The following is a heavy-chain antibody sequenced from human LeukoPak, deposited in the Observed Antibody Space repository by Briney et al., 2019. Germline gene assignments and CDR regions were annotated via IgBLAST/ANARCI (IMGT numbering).Heavy chain of an antibody. D-gene: IGHD4-17*01. CDR2: IYSGGNT. V-gene: IGHV3-53*01. CDR1: GFTFSNYE. J-gene: IGHJ4*02. Sequence: GGSLRLSCAASGFTFSNYEMNWVRQAPGKGLEWVSFIYSGGNTHYSDSVKGRFIISRDNSKNTLYLQMNSLRAEDTAVYYCARRAGEYSHPYDYWGQGTLVTVSS. CDR3: ARRAGEYSHPYDY.